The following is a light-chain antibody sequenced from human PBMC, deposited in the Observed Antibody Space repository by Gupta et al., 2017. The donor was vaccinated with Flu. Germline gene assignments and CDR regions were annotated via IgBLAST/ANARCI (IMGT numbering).Light chain of an antibody. CDR3: QQSYSTLL. Sequence: SPSSLSASVGDRVTITCRASQSISSYLNWYQQKPGKAPKLLIYAASSLQSGVPSRFSGSGSGTDFTLTISRLQPEDFATYYCQQSYSTLLFGGGTKVEIK. J-gene: IGKJ4*01. V-gene: IGKV1-39*01. CDR2: AAS. CDR1: QSISSY.